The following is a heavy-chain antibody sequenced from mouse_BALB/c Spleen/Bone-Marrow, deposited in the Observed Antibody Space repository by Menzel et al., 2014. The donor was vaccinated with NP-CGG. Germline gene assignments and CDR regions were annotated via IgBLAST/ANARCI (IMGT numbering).Heavy chain of an antibody. D-gene: IGHD4-1*01. CDR1: GFNIKDTY. V-gene: IGHV14-3*02. CDR2: IDPANGNT. J-gene: IGHJ4*01. Sequence: EVQLQQSGAELVKPGASVKLSCTASGFNIKDTYMHWVKQRPEQGLEWIGRIDPANGNTKYDPKFQGKATITADTSSNTAYLQPSSLTSEDTAVYYCARWEYYAMDYWGQGTSVTVSP. CDR3: ARWEYYAMDY.